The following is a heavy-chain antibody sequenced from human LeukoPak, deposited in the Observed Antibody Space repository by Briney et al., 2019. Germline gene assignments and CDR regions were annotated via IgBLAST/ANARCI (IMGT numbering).Heavy chain of an antibody. Sequence: GGALGLSFAAPGFSFEDYAIDWGRQAPGKGLEWVSLISGDGGSTFYADSVKGRFTISRDNSKNSLYLQMSSLRSEDTALYYCARESDSSGWYDSWGQGTLVTVSS. CDR3: ARESDSSGWYDS. V-gene: IGHV3-43*02. J-gene: IGHJ5*01. CDR1: GFSFEDYA. D-gene: IGHD3-22*01. CDR2: ISGDGGST.